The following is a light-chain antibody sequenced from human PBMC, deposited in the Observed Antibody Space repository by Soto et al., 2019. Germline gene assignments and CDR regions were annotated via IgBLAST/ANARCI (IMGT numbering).Light chain of an antibody. J-gene: IGKJ1*01. CDR2: KAS. CDR3: QQYHRSSRT. CDR1: ESVNIW. Sequence: DIQMTQSPSILSASVGERVTITCRANESVNIWLAWYQQKPGQAPKLLIQKASTLQSGVPSRFGGGGSGTEFTLTISNLQPEDFATYYCQQYHRSSRTFGQGTKVAIK. V-gene: IGKV1-5*03.